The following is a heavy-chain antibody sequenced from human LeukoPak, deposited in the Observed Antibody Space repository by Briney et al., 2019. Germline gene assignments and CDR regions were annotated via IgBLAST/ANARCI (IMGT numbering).Heavy chain of an antibody. D-gene: IGHD2-8*01. CDR3: AKAGYCATAGCPDYYMDV. CDR1: GFAFGTYA. J-gene: IGHJ6*03. Sequence: GGSLRLSCAGSGFAFGTYAMHWVRQAPGKGLEWVAFIRYDGSNKFYADSVKGRFAISRDTSKNTLYLQMNSLRTEDSAMYYCAKAGYCATAGCPDYYMDVWGRGTTVTVSS. CDR2: IRYDGSNK. V-gene: IGHV3-30*02.